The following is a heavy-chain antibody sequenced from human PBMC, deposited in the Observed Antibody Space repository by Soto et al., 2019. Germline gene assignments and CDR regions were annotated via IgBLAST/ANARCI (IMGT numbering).Heavy chain of an antibody. Sequence: QITLKESGPTLVKPTQTLTLTCTFSGFSLNTSGVGVGWIRQPPGKALEWLALIYWDDDKRYSPSLKSRLTITKDTSKNQVVLTMTNMDPVDTATYYCALRRGGMVDLIWFDPWGQGTRVTVS. V-gene: IGHV2-5*02. CDR1: GFSLNTSGVG. D-gene: IGHD3-10*01. CDR3: ALRRGGMVDLIWFDP. J-gene: IGHJ5*02. CDR2: IYWDDDK.